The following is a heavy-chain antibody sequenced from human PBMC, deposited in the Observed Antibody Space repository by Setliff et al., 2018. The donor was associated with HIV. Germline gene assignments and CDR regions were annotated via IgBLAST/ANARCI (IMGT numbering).Heavy chain of an antibody. V-gene: IGHV4-59*01. D-gene: IGHD3-3*01. CDR3: ARDSDNFWSGYYAAFDY. CDR1: GGSINNYF. J-gene: IGHJ4*02. CDR2: LYYTGRA. Sequence: SETLSLTCTVSGGSINNYFWGWIRQPPGKGLEWLGCLYYTGRANYNPSLKSRPTVSVDTSKNQFSLKLSSVTAADTAVYYCARDSDNFWSGYYAAFDYWGQGTLVTVS.